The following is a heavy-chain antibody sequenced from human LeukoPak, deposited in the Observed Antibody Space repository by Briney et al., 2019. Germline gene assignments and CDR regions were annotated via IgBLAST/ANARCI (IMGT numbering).Heavy chain of an antibody. CDR1: GGSFSGYY. CDR2: INHSGST. J-gene: IGHJ4*02. D-gene: IGHD3-10*01. CDR3: ARGNPGNLGMVRGDFDY. V-gene: IGHV4-34*01. Sequence: SETLSLTCAVYGGSFSGYYWSWIRQPLGKGLEWIGEINHSGSTNYNPSLKSRVTISVDTPKNQFSLKLSSVTAADTAVYYCARGNPGNLGMVRGDFDYWGQGTLVTVSS.